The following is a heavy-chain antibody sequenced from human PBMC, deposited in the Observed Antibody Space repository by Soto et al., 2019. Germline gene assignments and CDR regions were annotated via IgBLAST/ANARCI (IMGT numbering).Heavy chain of an antibody. Sequence: GGSLRLSCAASGFTFSSYTMNWVRQAPGKGLEWISSISSGSSYIYYAGSVKGRFTISRDNAKNSLFLQMNSLRADDTAVYYCARDILSGGAYPDSWGQGTKVTV. CDR3: ARDILSGGAYPDS. J-gene: IGHJ5*01. CDR1: GFTFSSYT. D-gene: IGHD3-10*01. V-gene: IGHV3-21*01. CDR2: ISSGSSYI.